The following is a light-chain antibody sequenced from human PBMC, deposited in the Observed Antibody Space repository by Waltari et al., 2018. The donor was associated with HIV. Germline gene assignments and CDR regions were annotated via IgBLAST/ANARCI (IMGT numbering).Light chain of an antibody. CDR2: ENN. CDR3: GTWDSNLAAWV. Sequence: QSVLTQPPSVSAAPGQKVTFSCSGSTPNMGDNSVSWYQQLPRTAPKLLIYENNKRPSGIPDRFSGSKSGTSATLGITGLQTGDEADYYCGTWDSNLAAWVFGGGTKVTVL. J-gene: IGLJ3*02. CDR1: TPNMGDNS. V-gene: IGLV1-51*02.